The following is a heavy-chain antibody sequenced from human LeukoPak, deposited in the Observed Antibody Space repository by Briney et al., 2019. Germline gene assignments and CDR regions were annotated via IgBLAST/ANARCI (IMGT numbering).Heavy chain of an antibody. D-gene: IGHD6-19*01. Sequence: GGSLRLSCAASGFTFSKYWMLWVRQAPGKGLESVSRINTDGTVTTYADSGKGRFTVSRDNADNTMFLQMNSVRDEDTAVYYCATKQWLAPPPDSWGQGTPVTVSS. CDR2: INTDGTVT. V-gene: IGHV3-74*01. J-gene: IGHJ4*02. CDR3: ATKQWLAPPPDS. CDR1: GFTFSKYW.